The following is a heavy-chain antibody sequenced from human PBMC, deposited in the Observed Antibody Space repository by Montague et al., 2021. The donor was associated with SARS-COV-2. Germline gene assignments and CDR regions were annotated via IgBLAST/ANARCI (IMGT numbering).Heavy chain of an antibody. V-gene: IGHV4-39*01. D-gene: IGHD6-13*01. J-gene: IGHJ4*02. CDR3: VATYNGNWYYFDY. CDR2: LHYAGSA. Sequence: SDTLSLTCSVSGGSFSSGDSYWGWLRQAPGKGLEWIGDLHYAGSAYYNPSLRSRVTISADTSKNQLSLKLNSVTAADTAVYYCVATYNGNWYYFDYWGQGTLVTVSS. CDR1: GGSFSSGDSY.